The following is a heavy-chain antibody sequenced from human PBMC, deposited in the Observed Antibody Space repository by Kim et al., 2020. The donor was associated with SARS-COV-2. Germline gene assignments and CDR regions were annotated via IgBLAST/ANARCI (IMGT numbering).Heavy chain of an antibody. Sequence: SETLSLTCTVSGGSISSYYWSWIRQPPGKGLEWIGYIYYSGSTNYNPSLKSRVTISVDTSKNQFSLKLSSVTAADTAVYYCARGGRDGYIVDYWGQGTLVTVSS. V-gene: IGHV4-59*01. CDR1: GGSISSYY. D-gene: IGHD5-12*01. CDR2: IYYSGST. J-gene: IGHJ4*02. CDR3: ARGGRDGYIVDY.